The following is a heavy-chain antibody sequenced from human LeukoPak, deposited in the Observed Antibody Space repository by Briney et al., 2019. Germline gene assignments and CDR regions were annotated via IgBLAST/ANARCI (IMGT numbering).Heavy chain of an antibody. Sequence: SQTLSLTCTVSGGSISSGTYYWSWIRQPAGKGLEWIGRIYAGGSPNYNPSFKSRVTISVDMSKNHFSLRLSSVTAADTAVYYCARDPYGSGSSGLDYWGQGTLVTVSS. J-gene: IGHJ4*02. V-gene: IGHV4-61*02. CDR3: ARDPYGSGSSGLDY. CDR1: GGSISSGTYY. CDR2: IYAGGSP. D-gene: IGHD3-10*01.